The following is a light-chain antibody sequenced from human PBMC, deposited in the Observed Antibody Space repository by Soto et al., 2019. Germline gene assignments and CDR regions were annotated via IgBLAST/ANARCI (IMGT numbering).Light chain of an antibody. CDR3: QQYNEWPLT. CDR2: HAS. V-gene: IGKV3-15*01. Sequence: EIVMTQSPATLSVSPGERATLSCRASESVSNNLAWYQQKFGQAPRLLIYHASPRATGIPARFSGSGSGTALTLTISSLQSEDFALYYCQQYNEWPLTFGGGTKVEIK. J-gene: IGKJ4*01. CDR1: ESVSNN.